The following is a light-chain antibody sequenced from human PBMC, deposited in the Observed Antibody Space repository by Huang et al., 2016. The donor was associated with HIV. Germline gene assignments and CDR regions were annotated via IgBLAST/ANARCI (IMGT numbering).Light chain of an antibody. J-gene: IGKJ5*01. V-gene: IGKV3-15*01. CDR1: QSVTNN. Sequence: EIVMTQSPATLSVSPGERVTLSCRASQSVTNNLAWYQQKPGQAPSLLIYGASTRATGFPDRFSGSGSGTDFTLTISSLQSEDFGLYFCQQYSNWPPLTFGQGTRLEIK. CDR2: GAS. CDR3: QQYSNWPPLT.